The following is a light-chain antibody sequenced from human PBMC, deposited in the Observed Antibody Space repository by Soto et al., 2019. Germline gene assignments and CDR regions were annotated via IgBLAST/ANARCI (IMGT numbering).Light chain of an antibody. CDR3: SSYTSSVYV. CDR1: SSDVGAYTS. Sequence: QSVLTQPASVSGSPGQSITISCTGTSSDVGAYTSVSWYQQHPGKAPKLIIYEVSNRPPGVSTRFSGSKSASTASLTISGLQAEDEADYYCSSYTSSVYVFGTGTKATVL. J-gene: IGLJ1*01. CDR2: EVS. V-gene: IGLV2-14*01.